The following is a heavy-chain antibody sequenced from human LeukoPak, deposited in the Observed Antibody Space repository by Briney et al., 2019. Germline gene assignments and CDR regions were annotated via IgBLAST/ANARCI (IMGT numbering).Heavy chain of an antibody. CDR3: GRDGRPTNKDVFDV. CDR2: LSYSGNT. V-gene: IGHV4-39*07. CDR1: GGYISNTNYY. J-gene: IGHJ3*01. D-gene: IGHD1-1*01. Sequence: SETLSLTCTVSGGYISNTNYYWGWLGQSPVKGLEWVGSLSYSGNTDYNPSLKSRITLSMITARNQFSLSLTSVTAADTAVYYCGRDGRPTNKDVFDVWGQGTMVTVSS.